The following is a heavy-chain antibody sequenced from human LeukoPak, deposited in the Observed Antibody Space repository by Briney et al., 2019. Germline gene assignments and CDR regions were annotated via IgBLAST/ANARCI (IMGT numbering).Heavy chain of an antibody. V-gene: IGHV3-9*01. CDR3: ARGRIYDSGTYYLYYYYAMDV. CDR1: GFTFDDYA. D-gene: IGHD3-10*01. J-gene: IGHJ6*02. Sequence: GGSLRLSCAASGFTFDDYAMHWVRQAPGKGLEWVSGISWNSGSIGYADSVKGRFTISRDNAKNSLYLQMNSLRAEDTAVYYCARGRIYDSGTYYLYYYYAMDVWGQGTTVTVSS. CDR2: ISWNSGSI.